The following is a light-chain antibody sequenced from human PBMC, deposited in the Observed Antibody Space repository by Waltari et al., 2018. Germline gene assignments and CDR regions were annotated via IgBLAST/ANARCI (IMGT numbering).Light chain of an antibody. V-gene: IGKV3-20*01. Sequence: EIVLTQSPGTLSLSPGERATLSCRASQSIGRYLAWYQQKPDQAPRLLIHGASSRATGIPDWFRGSGSGTDFSLTISRLEPEDFAVYYCQNHERLPATFGQGTKVEIK. J-gene: IGKJ1*01. CDR3: QNHERLPAT. CDR1: QSIGRY. CDR2: GAS.